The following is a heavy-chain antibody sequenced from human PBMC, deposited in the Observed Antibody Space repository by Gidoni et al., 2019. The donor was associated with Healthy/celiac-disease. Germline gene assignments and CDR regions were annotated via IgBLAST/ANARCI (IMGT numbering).Heavy chain of an antibody. CDR2: IYYSGST. Sequence: LQLQESCPGLVMPSATLSPTCTVLCGSISSRCDYWGWIRPPPGKGLEWIGSIYYSGSTYYNPSHKSRVTISGDTSKIQVSLKLSSVTAADTAVYYCARPGSLTAIDYWGQGTLVTVSS. CDR3: ARPGSLTAIDY. D-gene: IGHD7-27*01. CDR1: CGSISSRCDY. V-gene: IGHV4-39*07. J-gene: IGHJ4*02.